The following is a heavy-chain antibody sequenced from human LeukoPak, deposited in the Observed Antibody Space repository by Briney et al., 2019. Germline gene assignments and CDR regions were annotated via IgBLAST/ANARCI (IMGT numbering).Heavy chain of an antibody. CDR2: MYSSGST. CDR1: GGSISSYY. CDR3: AKGPTISAFDI. J-gene: IGHJ3*02. D-gene: IGHD3-9*01. Sequence: SETLSLTCTVSGGSISSYYLSWIRQPPGKGLEWIGSMYSSGSTNFNPSLRSRVTISVDTSKNQFSLKLSSVTAADTAVYYCAKGPTISAFDIWGQGTTVTVSS. V-gene: IGHV4-4*09.